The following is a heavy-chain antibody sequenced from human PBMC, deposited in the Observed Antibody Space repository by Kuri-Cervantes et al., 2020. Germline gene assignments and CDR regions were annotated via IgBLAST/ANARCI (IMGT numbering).Heavy chain of an antibody. CDR1: GFTFSSYG. D-gene: IGHD2-15*01. Sequence: GESLKISCAASGFTFSSYGMHWVRQAPGKGLEWVAVIWYDGSNKYYADSVKGRFTISRDNAKNSLYLQMNSLRDEDTAVYYCARDLAPGCSGGSCYYYYYYGMDVWGQGTTVTVSS. J-gene: IGHJ6*02. V-gene: IGHV3-33*01. CDR3: ARDLAPGCSGGSCYYYYYYGMDV. CDR2: IWYDGSNK.